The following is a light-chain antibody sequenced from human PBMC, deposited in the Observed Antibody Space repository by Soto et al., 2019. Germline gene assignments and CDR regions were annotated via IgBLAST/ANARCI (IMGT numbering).Light chain of an antibody. CDR1: ESIRSS. CDR2: GAS. J-gene: IGKJ5*01. Sequence: EIVMPQSPATLSVSPGERATLSCRASESIRSSLAWYQLRPGQAPRLLIYGASTRATGIPARFSGSGSGTEFTLTISSLQSEDFAVYYCQKYNNWPRTFGQGTRLEIK. V-gene: IGKV3-15*01. CDR3: QKYNNWPRT.